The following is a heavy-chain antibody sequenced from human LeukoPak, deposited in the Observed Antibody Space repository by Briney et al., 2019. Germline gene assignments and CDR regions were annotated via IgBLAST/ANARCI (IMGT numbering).Heavy chain of an antibody. D-gene: IGHD3-22*01. CDR2: IYSGGST. V-gene: IGHV3-66*04. J-gene: IGHJ4*02. CDR3: ARLPAYYYDTSGFYFDY. Sequence: GGSLRLSCAASGFTLSSNYMSWVRQAPGKGLEWVSVIYSGGSTYYADSVKGRFTISRDNPKNTLYLQMNSLRAEDTAVYYCARLPAYYYDTSGFYFDYWGQGTLVTVSS. CDR1: GFTLSSNY.